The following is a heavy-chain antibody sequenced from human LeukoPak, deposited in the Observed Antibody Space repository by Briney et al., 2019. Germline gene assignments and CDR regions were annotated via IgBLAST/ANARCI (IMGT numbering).Heavy chain of an antibody. CDR2: ISSSGSTI. J-gene: IGHJ6*02. D-gene: IGHD3/OR15-3a*01. CDR3: ARDRWTKGFPKHGMDV. V-gene: IGHV3-48*03. CDR1: GFTFSSYE. Sequence: GGSLRLSCAASGFTFSSYEMNWVRRAPGKGLEWVSYISSSGSTIYYADSVKGRFTISRDNAKNSLYLQMNSLRAEDTAVYYCARDRWTKGFPKHGMDVWGQGTTVTVSS.